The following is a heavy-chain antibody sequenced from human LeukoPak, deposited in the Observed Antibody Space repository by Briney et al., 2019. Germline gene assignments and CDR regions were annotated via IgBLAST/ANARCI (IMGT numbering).Heavy chain of an antibody. Sequence: HGESLKISCKGSGYSFAIYWIGWGRQMPGKGLEWMGIIYPGDSDNRYSPSFQGQVTISADQPLSTAYLQWSSLKASDTGMYYCARQSISGNWVFDYWGQGTLVTVSS. J-gene: IGHJ4*02. V-gene: IGHV5-51*01. CDR1: GYSFAIYW. D-gene: IGHD7-27*01. CDR2: IYPGDSDN. CDR3: ARQSISGNWVFDY.